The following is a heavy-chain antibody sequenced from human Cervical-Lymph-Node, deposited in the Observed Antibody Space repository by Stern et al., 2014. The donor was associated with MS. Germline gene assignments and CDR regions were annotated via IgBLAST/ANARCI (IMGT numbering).Heavy chain of an antibody. CDR2: IYTSGST. CDR1: GGSISSGSYY. V-gene: IGHV4-61*02. D-gene: IGHD3-9*01. J-gene: IGHJ6*02. Sequence: QVQLQESGPGLVKPSQTLSLTCTVSGGSISSGSYYWSWIRQPAGKGLEWIGRIYTSGSTNYNPSLKSRVTISVDHSKNQFSLKLRSVTAADTAVYYCARDCRLRYFDNYGMDVWGQGTTVTVSS. CDR3: ARDCRLRYFDNYGMDV.